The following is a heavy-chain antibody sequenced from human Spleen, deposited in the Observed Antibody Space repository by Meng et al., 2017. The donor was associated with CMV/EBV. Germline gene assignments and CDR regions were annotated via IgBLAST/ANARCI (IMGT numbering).Heavy chain of an antibody. Sequence: ASVKVSCKASGYTITTYGLSWVRQAPGQGLEWMGWISSHSGDTNYAPKVQGRVTMTTDTSTNTVYMELRSLTSDDTAVYYCARDWECLARSDVFDIWGQGTMVTVSS. CDR2: ISSHSGDT. CDR1: GYTITTYG. CDR3: ARDWECLARSDVFDI. D-gene: IGHD1-26*01. J-gene: IGHJ3*02. V-gene: IGHV1-18*01.